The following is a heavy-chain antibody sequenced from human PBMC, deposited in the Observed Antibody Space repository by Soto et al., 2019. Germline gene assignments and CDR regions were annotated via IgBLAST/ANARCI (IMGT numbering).Heavy chain of an antibody. J-gene: IGHJ6*02. CDR2: ISPNSGGT. CDR1: GYTFSGYY. D-gene: IGHD2-2*02. CDR3: ARSLTEGYCTITGCYTRPLYGMDV. V-gene: IGHV1-2*02. Sequence: ASVKVSCKASGYTFSGYYIHWLRQAPGQGLEWMGWISPNSGGTNYAQKFQGRVTVTRDTPTSTAYMELSRLTSDDTAVYYCARSLTEGYCTITGCYTRPLYGMDVWGQGTTVTVSS.